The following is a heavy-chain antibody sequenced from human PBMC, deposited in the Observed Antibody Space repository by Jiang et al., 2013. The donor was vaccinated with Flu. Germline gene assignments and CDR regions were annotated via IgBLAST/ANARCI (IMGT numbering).Heavy chain of an antibody. Sequence: PGKGLEWVAIIWYDGSKKFYTDSVTGRFTISRDNSNNTVYLQMDSLRAEDTAVYYCARDNGADWYFDLWGRGTLVTVSS. CDR2: IWYDGSKK. J-gene: IGHJ2*01. CDR3: ARDNGADWYFDL. V-gene: IGHV3-33*01.